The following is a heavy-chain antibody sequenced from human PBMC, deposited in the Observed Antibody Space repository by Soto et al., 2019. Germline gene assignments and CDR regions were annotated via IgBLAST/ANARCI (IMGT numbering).Heavy chain of an antibody. CDR3: ATFVGATTVTRGSPRDY. CDR2: INPSGSI. D-gene: IGHD4-4*01. V-gene: IGHV4-34*01. CDR1: GGSFSGYH. J-gene: IGHJ4*02. Sequence: VQLQQWGAGLLKPSETLSLTCAVYGGSFSGYHWSWFRQPPGKGLEWIGEINPSGSINYNPSLMSRVTISVHTSKNQFSLTLISVTAADTAVYYCATFVGATTVTRGSPRDYWGQGTLVTVSS.